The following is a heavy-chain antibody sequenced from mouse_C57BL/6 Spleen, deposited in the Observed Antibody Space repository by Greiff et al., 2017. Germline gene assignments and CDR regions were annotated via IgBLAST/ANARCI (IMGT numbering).Heavy chain of an antibody. Sequence: VKLVESGPGLVQPSQSLSITCTVSGFSLTSYGVHWVRQSPGKGLEWLGVIWRGGSTDYNAAFMSRLSITKDNSKSQVFFKMNSLQADDTAIYYCAKEGLLRNYAMDYWGQGTSVTVSS. V-gene: IGHV2-5*01. CDR3: AKEGLLRNYAMDY. CDR2: IWRGGST. D-gene: IGHD2-3*01. J-gene: IGHJ4*01. CDR1: GFSLTSYG.